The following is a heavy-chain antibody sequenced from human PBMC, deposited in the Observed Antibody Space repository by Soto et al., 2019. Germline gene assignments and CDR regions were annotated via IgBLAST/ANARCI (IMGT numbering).Heavy chain of an antibody. CDR3: ARFVRSCSATTCSTRADV. Sequence: SETLSLTCTVPGGFVNSDTHSWSWIRQTPGKRLEWIGFIYSGGSTKNPSLRSRVTMSVDTSKNQFSLKLRSVIVADTAVYHCARFVRSCSATTCSTRADVWGQGITVTVSS. CDR2: IYSGGST. CDR1: GGFVNSDTHS. J-gene: IGHJ6*02. V-gene: IGHV4-61*01. D-gene: IGHD2-2*01.